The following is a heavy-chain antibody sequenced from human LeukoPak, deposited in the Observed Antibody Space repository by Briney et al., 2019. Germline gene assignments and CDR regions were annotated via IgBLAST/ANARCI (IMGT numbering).Heavy chain of an antibody. CDR2: IIPIFGTA. Sequence: ASVKVSCKTSGGTFSRFAISWVRQAPGQGLEWMGGIIPIFGTANYAQKFQGRVTITADESTSTAYMELSSLRSEDTAVYYCASPLANWGYYYYGTDVWGQGTTVTVSS. V-gene: IGHV1-69*13. CDR1: GGTFSRFA. D-gene: IGHD7-27*01. CDR3: ASPLANWGYYYYGTDV. J-gene: IGHJ6*02.